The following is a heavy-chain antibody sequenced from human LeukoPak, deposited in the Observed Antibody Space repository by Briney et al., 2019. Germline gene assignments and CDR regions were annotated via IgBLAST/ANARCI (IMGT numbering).Heavy chain of an antibody. CDR2: ISNEASIQ. V-gene: IGHV3-30*18. CDR1: GFTFSSYG. Sequence: GGSLRLSCAASGFTFSSYGMHWVRQSPGEGLEWVAVISNEASIQYYADSVKGRFTISRDNSKNSLYLQMNSLRAEDMALYYCAKVKSVVAATGAFDIWGQGTMVTVSS. J-gene: IGHJ3*02. D-gene: IGHD2-15*01. CDR3: AKVKSVVAATGAFDI.